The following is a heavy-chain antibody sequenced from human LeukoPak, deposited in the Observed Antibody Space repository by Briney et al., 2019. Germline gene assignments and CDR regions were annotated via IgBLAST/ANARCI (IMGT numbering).Heavy chain of an antibody. J-gene: IGHJ4*02. V-gene: IGHV3-7*01. Sequence: GGSLRLSCAASGFTFSSYWMSWVRQAPGKGLEWVANIKQDGREKYYVDSVKGRFTISRDNAKNSLYLQMNSLRAEDTAVYYCARARGYYPEGFDYWGQGTLVTVSS. CDR2: IKQDGREK. D-gene: IGHD3-22*01. CDR3: ARARGYYPEGFDY. CDR1: GFTFSSYW.